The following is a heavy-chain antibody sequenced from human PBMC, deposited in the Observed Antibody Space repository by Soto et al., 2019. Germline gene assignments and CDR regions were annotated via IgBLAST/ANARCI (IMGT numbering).Heavy chain of an antibody. Sequence: QITLKESGPTLVKVTQTVTLTCTFSGFSLSSTGVGVGWIRQPPGKALEGLALINWNDDKRYNPSLKSRLTITKDTSKNQVVLTLTNMDPVDTATYYCARSGHNSGFFYYNYWGQGTLVTVSS. CDR1: GFSLSSTGVG. V-gene: IGHV2-5*01. CDR2: INWNDDK. J-gene: IGHJ4*02. CDR3: ARSGHNSGFFYYNY. D-gene: IGHD3-22*01.